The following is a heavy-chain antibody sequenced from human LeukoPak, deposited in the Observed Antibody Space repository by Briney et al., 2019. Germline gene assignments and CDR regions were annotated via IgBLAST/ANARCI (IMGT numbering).Heavy chain of an antibody. Sequence: ASVNVSCKASGYTYTSYGISWGRQAPGHGLEWMGWISAYNGNTNYAQKLQGRVTMTTDTSTSTAYMELRSLRSDGTAVYYCARDLRRGQQLVLGYWGQGTLVTVSS. V-gene: IGHV1-18*04. D-gene: IGHD6-13*01. CDR2: ISAYNGNT. CDR1: GYTYTSYG. J-gene: IGHJ4*02. CDR3: ARDLRRGQQLVLGY.